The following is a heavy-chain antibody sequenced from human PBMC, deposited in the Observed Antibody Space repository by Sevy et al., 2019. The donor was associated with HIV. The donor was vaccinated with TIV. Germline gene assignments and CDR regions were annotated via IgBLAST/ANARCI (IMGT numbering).Heavy chain of an antibody. V-gene: IGHV4-59*01. CDR1: GGSISSYY. Sequence: SETLSLTCTVSGGSISSYYWSWIRQPPGKGLEWIGYIYYSGSTNYNPSLKSRVTISVDTTKNQFSLKLSSVTAADTAVYYCAGVIARGILTGYPKIWFDPWGQGTLVTVSS. J-gene: IGHJ5*02. D-gene: IGHD3-9*01. CDR2: IYYSGST. CDR3: AGVIARGILTGYPKIWFDP.